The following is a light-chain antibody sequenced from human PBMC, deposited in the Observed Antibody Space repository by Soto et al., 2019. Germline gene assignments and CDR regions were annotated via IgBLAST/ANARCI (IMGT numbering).Light chain of an antibody. CDR3: QQYNNWPFS. V-gene: IGKV3-15*01. CDR2: DVS. J-gene: IGKJ5*01. CDR1: QGVTTN. Sequence: EIVMTLSAATLSVSPRERATLSCRAGQGVTTNFAWYQQKSGQSPRLLIYDVSTRATGVPARFSGTGSETDFTLTISGLQSDDSAVYFCQQYNNWPFSFGQGTRLEIK.